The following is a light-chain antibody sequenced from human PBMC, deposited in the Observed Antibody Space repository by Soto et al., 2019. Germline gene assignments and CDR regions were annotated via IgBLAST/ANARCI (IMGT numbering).Light chain of an antibody. V-gene: IGKV3-15*01. CDR2: DTY. CDR3: LQYNFWRPYS. Sequence: EIVMTQCPATLSLSPGERATLSCRASQSVGNSLAWYQLKPGQVPRLLIFDTYTRATGTPARFSGSGSGAEFTLTISSLQSEDFAIYSCLQYNFWRPYSFGQGTKVDIK. CDR1: QSVGNS. J-gene: IGKJ2*03.